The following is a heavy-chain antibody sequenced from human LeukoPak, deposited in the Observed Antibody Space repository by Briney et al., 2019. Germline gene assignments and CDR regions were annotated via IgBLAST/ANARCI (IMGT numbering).Heavy chain of an antibody. CDR1: GFTFSSYA. D-gene: IGHD3-22*01. Sequence: GGSLRLSCAASGFTFSSYAMSWVRQAPGKGLEWVSAISSSGGSTYYADSVKGRFTISRDNSKNTLYLQMNSLRAEDTAVYYCARSVPGGPYYYDSSGYPYWGQGTLVTVSS. V-gene: IGHV3-23*01. CDR3: ARSVPGGPYYYDSSGYPY. CDR2: ISSSGGST. J-gene: IGHJ4*02.